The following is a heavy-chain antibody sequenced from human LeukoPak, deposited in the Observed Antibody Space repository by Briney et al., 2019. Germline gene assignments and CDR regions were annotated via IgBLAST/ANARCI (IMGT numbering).Heavy chain of an antibody. J-gene: IGHJ3*02. V-gene: IGHV5-51*01. CDR2: IYPRDSDT. D-gene: IGHD3-22*01. CDR3: ARQHWRDSIGYIDAVNI. CDR1: GYSFTSYW. Sequence: GESLKISCKGSGYSFTSYWIGWVRQMPGKGLEWMGIIYPRDSDTRYSPSFQGQVTISVDKSISTAYLQWSSLKASDTAMYYCARQHWRDSIGYIDAVNIWGQGTMVTVSS.